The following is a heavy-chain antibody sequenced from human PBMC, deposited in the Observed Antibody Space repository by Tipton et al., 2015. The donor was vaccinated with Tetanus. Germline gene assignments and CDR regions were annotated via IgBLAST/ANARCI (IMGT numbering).Heavy chain of an antibody. CDR3: ARTTRRWLHPDN. CDR1: GDSMTNYY. Sequence: LRLSCTVSGDSMTNYYWSWIRQPLGKGLEWIAYIYYSGRTNYNPSLKSRVTILVDTSKSQFSLQLTSVTAADTAVYYCARTTRRWLHPDNWGQGTLVTVSS. D-gene: IGHD5-24*01. CDR2: IYYSGRT. J-gene: IGHJ4*02. V-gene: IGHV4-59*01.